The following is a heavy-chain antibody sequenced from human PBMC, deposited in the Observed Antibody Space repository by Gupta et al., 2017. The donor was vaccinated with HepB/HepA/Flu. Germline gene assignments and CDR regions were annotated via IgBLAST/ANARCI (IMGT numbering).Heavy chain of an antibody. V-gene: IGHV3-66*01. Sequence: EVQMVESGGGLVQPGGSLSLSCVVSGFSVSDKWISWVRQAPGMGPEWVSVTHSGGNTNYADSVKGRFTISRDNSKNTLYLQMNSLRAEDTAIYSCVTITTAFDYWGQGTLVTVSS. CDR3: VTITTAFDY. D-gene: IGHD4-17*01. J-gene: IGHJ4*02. CDR1: GFSVSDKW. CDR2: THSGGNT.